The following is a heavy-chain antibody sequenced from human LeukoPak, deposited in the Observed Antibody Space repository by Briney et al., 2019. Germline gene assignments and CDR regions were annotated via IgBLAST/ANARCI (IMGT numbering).Heavy chain of an antibody. D-gene: IGHD3-9*01. J-gene: IGHJ5*02. CDR1: GFTFSSYG. Sequence: PGRSLRLSCAASGFTFSSYGMHWVRQAPGKGLEWVAVIWYDGGNKYYADSVKGRFTISRDNSKNTLYLQMNSLRAEDTAVYYCAKDRYKDWLNWFDPWGQGTLVTVSS. CDR3: AKDRYKDWLNWFDP. V-gene: IGHV3-33*06. CDR2: IWYDGGNK.